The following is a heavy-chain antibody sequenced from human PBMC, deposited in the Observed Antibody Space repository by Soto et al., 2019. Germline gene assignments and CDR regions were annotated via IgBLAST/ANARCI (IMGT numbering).Heavy chain of an antibody. CDR3: AKELTLNGFDI. CDR2: IIWNSGSI. J-gene: IGHJ3*02. CDR1: GFTLDDYA. V-gene: IGHV3-9*01. Sequence: EVQLVESGGGLVQPGRSLRLSCAASGFTLDDYAMHWVRQAPGKGLEWVSSIIWNSGSIGYADSVKGRFTSSRDNAKNSLYLQMNSLRAEDTALYFCAKELTLNGFDIWGQGTMVTVSS.